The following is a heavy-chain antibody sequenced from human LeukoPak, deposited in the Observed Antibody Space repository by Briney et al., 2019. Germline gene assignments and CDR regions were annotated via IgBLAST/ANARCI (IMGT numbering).Heavy chain of an antibody. J-gene: IGHJ3*02. V-gene: IGHV4-34*01. CDR2: INHSGST. D-gene: IGHD3-3*01. CDR3: ARGSDFWSGYYYSAFDI. CDR1: GGSISSYY. Sequence: SETLSLTCTVSGGSISSYYWSWIRQPPGKGLEWIGEINHSGSTNYNPSLKSRVTISVDTSKNQFSLKLSSVTAADTAVYYCARGSDFWSGYYYSAFDIWGQGTMVTVSS.